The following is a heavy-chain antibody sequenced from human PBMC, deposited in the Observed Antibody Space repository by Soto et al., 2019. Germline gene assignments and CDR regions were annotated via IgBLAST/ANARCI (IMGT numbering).Heavy chain of an antibody. V-gene: IGHV3-23*01. Sequence: GGSLRLSCATSGFTFSSNSMNWVRQVPGKRLEWVSRIGAGDDTTYYTNSVEGRFTISRDDSKGTLYLQMNSLKVEDTAIYFCVLRAGDYWGQGTLVTVSS. CDR3: VLRAGDY. D-gene: IGHD3-9*01. CDR1: GFTFSSNS. J-gene: IGHJ4*02. CDR2: IGAGDDTT.